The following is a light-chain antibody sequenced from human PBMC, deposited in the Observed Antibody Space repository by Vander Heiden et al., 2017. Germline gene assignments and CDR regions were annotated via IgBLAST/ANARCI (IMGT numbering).Light chain of an antibody. CDR3: QVWDSSTDHWV. Sequence: SYVLTQQPSVSVAPGQTASITCGGNNIGSKSLHWYHQKPGQAPVVVVYNDSDRPSGIPERLSGSNSGNTATLTISRVEAGDEADYYCQVWDSSTDHWVFGGGTKLTVL. V-gene: IGLV3-21*02. CDR2: NDS. J-gene: IGLJ3*02. CDR1: NIGSKS.